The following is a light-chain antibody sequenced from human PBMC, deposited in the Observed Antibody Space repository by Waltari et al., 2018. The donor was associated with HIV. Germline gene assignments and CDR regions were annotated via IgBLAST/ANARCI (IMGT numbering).Light chain of an antibody. CDR1: VLAKQY. J-gene: IGLJ1*01. CDR2: KDT. Sequence: SYELTQPPSVSVSPGQTARIPCSGDVLAKQYAYWYQQKPGQAPVLVIYKDTERPSGIPERFSGSSSGTTVTLTISGVQPDDEADYYCQSADTSYTSRVFGIGTKVIVL. CDR3: QSADTSYTSRV. V-gene: IGLV3-25*03.